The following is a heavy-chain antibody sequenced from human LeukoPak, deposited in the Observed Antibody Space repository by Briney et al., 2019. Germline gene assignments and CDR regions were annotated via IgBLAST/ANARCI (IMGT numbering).Heavy chain of an antibody. CDR2: IYYSGST. CDR3: VRGCCGNYWHFDY. D-gene: IGHD1-26*01. Sequence: SETLSLTCTVSGGSISSFYWSWIRQPPGKGLEWIGYIYYSGSTNYNPSLKSRVTISVDTSKNQFSLKLSSVTAADTAVYYCVRGCCGNYWHFDYWGQGTLVTVSS. J-gene: IGHJ4*02. CDR1: GGSISSFY. V-gene: IGHV4-59*08.